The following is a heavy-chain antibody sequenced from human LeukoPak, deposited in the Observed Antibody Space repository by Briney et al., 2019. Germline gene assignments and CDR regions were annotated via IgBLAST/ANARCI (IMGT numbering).Heavy chain of an antibody. V-gene: IGHV4-30-2*01. CDR2: IYHSGST. CDR1: GGSISSGGYS. J-gene: IGHJ3*02. Sequence: SETLSLTCAVSGGSISSGGYSWSWIRQPPGKGLEWIGYIYHSGSTYYNPSLKSRVTISVDRSKNQFSLKLSSVTAADTAVYYCARTPGTYYDILTGPPGAFDIWGQGTMVTVSS. CDR3: ARTPGTYYDILTGPPGAFDI. D-gene: IGHD3-9*01.